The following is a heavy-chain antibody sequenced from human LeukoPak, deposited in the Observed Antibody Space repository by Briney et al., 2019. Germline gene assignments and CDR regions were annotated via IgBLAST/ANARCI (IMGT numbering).Heavy chain of an antibody. D-gene: IGHD2-15*01. CDR2: ISADGSST. Sequence: PGGSLRLSCAASGFTFSSFCMHWVLQAPGKGLVWVSRISADGSSTTYADSVKGRFTISRDNAKNTLYLQMNLLRAEDTAMSYCARVAYRSNCHGVCSYSGDAFDIWGQGTMVTVSS. J-gene: IGHJ3*02. CDR1: GFTFSSFC. CDR3: ARVAYRSNCHGVCSYSGDAFDI. V-gene: IGHV3-74*03.